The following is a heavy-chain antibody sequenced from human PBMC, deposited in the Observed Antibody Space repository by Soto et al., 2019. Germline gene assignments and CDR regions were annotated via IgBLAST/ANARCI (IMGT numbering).Heavy chain of an antibody. D-gene: IGHD2-15*01. V-gene: IGHV3-66*01. CDR1: GFTVSSNY. CDR3: ARDGREDCSGGSCYIDY. CDR2: IYSGGST. Sequence: GGSLRLSCAASGFTVSSNYMSWVRQAPGKGLEWVSVIYSGGSTYYADSVKGRFTISRDNSKNTLYLQMNSLRAEDTAVYYCARDGREDCSGGSCYIDYWGQGTLVTVSS. J-gene: IGHJ4*02.